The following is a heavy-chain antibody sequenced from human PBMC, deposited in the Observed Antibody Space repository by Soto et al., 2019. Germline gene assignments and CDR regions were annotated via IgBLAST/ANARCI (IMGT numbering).Heavy chain of an antibody. J-gene: IGHJ5*02. D-gene: IGHD3-3*01. Sequence: QVHLQQWGAGLLKPSETLSLTCAVYGGSVNGYYWNWIRQPPGKGLEWIGEINHTGGTHYNPSLKSRVTMSVDTSKNQFSLRLSSVTAAATAIYYCATRITVFGLLIPPFDPWGHGTQVTVSS. CDR2: INHTGGT. CDR3: ATRITVFGLLIPPFDP. CDR1: GGSVNGYY. V-gene: IGHV4-34*02.